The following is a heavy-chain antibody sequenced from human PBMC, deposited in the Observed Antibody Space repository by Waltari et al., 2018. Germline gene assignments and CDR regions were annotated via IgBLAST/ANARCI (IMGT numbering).Heavy chain of an antibody. J-gene: IGHJ4*02. CDR3: LNLAYCNPSTCYPRPG. CDR1: GGSFTSYY. Sequence: QVKLKQWGAGLLKPSETLSLTCSVDGGSFTSYYWSWIRQPPGKGLEWIGELTHRGSTNYNPALTGRVTMAVDKSKSQFSLKLTSVTAADTAVYYCLNLAYCNPSTCYPRPGWGPGNLVVVSS. D-gene: IGHD2-2*01. CDR2: LTHRGST. V-gene: IGHV4-34*01.